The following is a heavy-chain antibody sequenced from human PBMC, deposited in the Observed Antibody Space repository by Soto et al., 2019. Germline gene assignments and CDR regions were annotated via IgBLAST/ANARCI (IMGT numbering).Heavy chain of an antibody. J-gene: IGHJ6*02. Sequence: ASVKVSCKASGYTFTGYYMHWVRQAPGQGLEWMGRINPNSGGTNYAQKFQGWVTMTRDTSISTAYMDLSRLRSDDTAVYYCARAHYDILTGTFYYGMDVWGQGTTVTVSS. CDR3: ARAHYDILTGTFYYGMDV. CDR2: INPNSGGT. V-gene: IGHV1-2*04. CDR1: GYTFTGYY. D-gene: IGHD3-9*01.